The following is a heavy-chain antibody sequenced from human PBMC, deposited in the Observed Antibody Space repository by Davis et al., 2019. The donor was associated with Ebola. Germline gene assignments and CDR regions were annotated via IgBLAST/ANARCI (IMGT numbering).Heavy chain of an antibody. V-gene: IGHV3-33*08. CDR2: IRSEATSQ. CDR3: ARDGPNYDVNY. D-gene: IGHD3-22*01. Sequence: GGSLTLSCDASGFTFSRYGMHWVRQAPRKGLEWVAFIRSEATSQDYGKSVQGRVFISSDDSKNTLYLQMNSLRVDDTAVYFSARDGPNYDVNYWGQGTLVTVSA. CDR1: GFTFSRYG. J-gene: IGHJ4*02.